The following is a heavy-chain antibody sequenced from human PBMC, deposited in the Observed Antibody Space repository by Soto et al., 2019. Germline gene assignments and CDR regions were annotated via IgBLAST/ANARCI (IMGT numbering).Heavy chain of an antibody. V-gene: IGHV3-23*01. J-gene: IGHJ4*02. D-gene: IGHD5-12*01. CDR3: AKRARDGYNSPIDY. CDR2: ILGSGDET. Sequence: GGSLRLSCAASGFTFRDYAMNWVRQAPGKGLEGVSDILGSGDETYSAESVKGRFTISRDNSKDTLYLQMDSLRAEDSAIYYCAKRARDGYNSPIDYWGQGTLVTVSS. CDR1: GFTFRDYA.